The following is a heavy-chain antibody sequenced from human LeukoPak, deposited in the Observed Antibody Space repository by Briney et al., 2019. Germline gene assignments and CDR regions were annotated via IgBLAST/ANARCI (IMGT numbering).Heavy chain of an antibody. CDR1: GFSFSSDW. CDR3: VPLSGDLINLDY. Sequence: PGGSLRLSCAASGFSFSSDWMHWVRQAPGKGLVWVSRINYDGSRTNYADSVRGRFTISRDNAKNTLFLQMSGLRAEDTAVYYCVPLSGDLINLDYWGPGTLVTVSS. D-gene: IGHD3-10*01. V-gene: IGHV3-74*01. J-gene: IGHJ4*02. CDR2: INYDGSRT.